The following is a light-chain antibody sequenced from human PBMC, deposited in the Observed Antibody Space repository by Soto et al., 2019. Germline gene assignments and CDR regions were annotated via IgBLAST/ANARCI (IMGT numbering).Light chain of an antibody. CDR3: QQYNSYSWT. J-gene: IGKJ1*01. CDR2: DAS. Sequence: GDRVTITCRASQSISSWLAWYQQKPGKAPKLLIYDASSLESGVPSRFSGSGSGTEFTLTISSLQPDDFATYYCQQYNSYSWTFGQGTKVE. V-gene: IGKV1-5*01. CDR1: QSISSW.